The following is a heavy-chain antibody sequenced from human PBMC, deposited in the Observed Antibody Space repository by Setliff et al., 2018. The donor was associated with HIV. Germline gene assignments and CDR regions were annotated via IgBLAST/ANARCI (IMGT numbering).Heavy chain of an antibody. J-gene: IGHJ4*01. V-gene: IGHV4-38-2*02. CDR2: IYHTGST. CDR1: GYSISSGYY. CDR3: LRDSRWLQFPYFDS. Sequence: SETLSLTCDVSGYSISSGYYWGWIRQSPGKGLEWIATIYHTGSTYYNPSLKSRATISVDTSKNHFSLKVTSMTAADTAIYYCLRDSRWLQFPYFDSWGQGTPVTVSS. D-gene: IGHD5-12*01.